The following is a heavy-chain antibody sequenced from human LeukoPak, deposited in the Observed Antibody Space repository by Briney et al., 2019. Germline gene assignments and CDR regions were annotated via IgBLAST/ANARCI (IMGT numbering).Heavy chain of an antibody. CDR1: VYTFTSYG. Sequence: ASVKVSCKACVYTFTSYGISWVRQAPGQGLEWMGWISAYNGNTNYAQKLQGRIPMTTDTATSTAYMELRSLRSDDTAVYYCARSGITNRWVPSAAPSDYWGQGTLVTVSS. J-gene: IGHJ4*02. D-gene: IGHD1-14*01. CDR3: ARSGITNRWVPSAAPSDY. V-gene: IGHV1-18*01. CDR2: ISAYNGNT.